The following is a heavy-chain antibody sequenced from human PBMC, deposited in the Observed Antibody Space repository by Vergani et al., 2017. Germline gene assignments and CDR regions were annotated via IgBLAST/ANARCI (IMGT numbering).Heavy chain of an antibody. CDR1: GFTFSSYA. Sequence: EVQLLESGGGLVQPGRSLRLSCAASGFTFSSYAMSWVRQAPGKGLEWVSTISSSGGSTYYGDSVKGRFTISRDNSKNTLYLQMNSLRAEDTAVYYCAKHWDIAAAGHFDYWGQGTLVTVSS. V-gene: IGHV3-23*01. J-gene: IGHJ4*02. D-gene: IGHD6-13*01. CDR3: AKHWDIAAAGHFDY. CDR2: ISSSGGST.